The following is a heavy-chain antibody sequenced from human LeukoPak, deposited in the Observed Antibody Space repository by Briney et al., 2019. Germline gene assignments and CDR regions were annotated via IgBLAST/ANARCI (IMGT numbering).Heavy chain of an antibody. Sequence: PSETLSLTCAVYGGSFSGYYWSWIRQPPGKGLEWIGEINHSGSTNYNPSLKSRVTISVDTSKNQFSLKLSSATAAGTAVYYCARHKDYYYSYMDVWGKGTTVTISS. CDR2: INHSGST. V-gene: IGHV4-34*01. CDR3: ARHKDYYYSYMDV. CDR1: GGSFSGYY. J-gene: IGHJ6*03.